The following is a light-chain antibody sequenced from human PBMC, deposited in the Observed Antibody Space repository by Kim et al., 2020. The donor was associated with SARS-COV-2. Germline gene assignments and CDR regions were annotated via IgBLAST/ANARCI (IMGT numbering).Light chain of an antibody. CDR1: QSVNNN. J-gene: IGKJ2*01. Sequence: LSVSPGERATLTCRASQSVNNNLAWYQQKPGQAPRLLIHGAFTRATGIPARFSGSGSGTEFTLTISSLQSEDFAVYYCQQYYIWYTFGQGTKLEI. V-gene: IGKV3-15*01. CDR3: QQYYIWYT. CDR2: GAF.